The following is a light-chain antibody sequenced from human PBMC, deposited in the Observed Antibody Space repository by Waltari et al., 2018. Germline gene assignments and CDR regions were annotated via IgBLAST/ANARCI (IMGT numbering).Light chain of an antibody. V-gene: IGLV1-44*01. J-gene: IGLJ1*01. CDR1: DSNVGGNT. Sequence: QSVLTQPPSASGTPGQRVTISCSGSDSNVGGNTVNWYQQLPGTAPKLLIHSNDQRPPGVPDRFSGSKSGTSASLVISCLQSEDEADYFCEAWDDSLTGSYVFGSGTKVTVL. CDR2: SND. CDR3: EAWDDSLTGSYV.